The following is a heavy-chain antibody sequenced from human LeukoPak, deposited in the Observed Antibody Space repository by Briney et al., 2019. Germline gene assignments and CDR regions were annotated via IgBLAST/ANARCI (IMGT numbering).Heavy chain of an antibody. V-gene: IGHV4-59*12. CDR2: IYYSGST. CDR1: GDSISSYY. CDR3: ARDSPWGGCDY. D-gene: IGHD6-19*01. J-gene: IGHJ4*02. Sequence: SETLSLTCTVSGDSISSYYWSWIRQPPGKGLEWIGYIYYSGSTKYNPSLKSRVIISVDTSKNQFSLKLSSVTAADTAVYYCARDSPWGGCDYWGQGTLVTVSS.